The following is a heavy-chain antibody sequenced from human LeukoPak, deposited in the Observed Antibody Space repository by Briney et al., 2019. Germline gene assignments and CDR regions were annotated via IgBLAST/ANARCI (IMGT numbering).Heavy chain of an antibody. V-gene: IGHV4-61*08. D-gene: IGHD3-10*01. Sequence: SETLSLTCTVSGGSISSGGYYWSWIRQPPGKGLEWIGYIYYSGSTNYNPSLKSRVTISVDTSKNQFSLKLSSVTAADTAVYYCARSRKMVRGVAIPFDYWGQGTLVTVSS. CDR2: IYYSGST. CDR1: GGSISSGGYY. CDR3: ARSRKMVRGVAIPFDY. J-gene: IGHJ4*02.